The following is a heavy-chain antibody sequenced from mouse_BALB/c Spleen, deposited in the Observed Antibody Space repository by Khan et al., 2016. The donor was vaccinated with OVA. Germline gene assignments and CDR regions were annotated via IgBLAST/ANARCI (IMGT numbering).Heavy chain of an antibody. CDR3: ARKDYYDYDPFPY. D-gene: IGHD2-4*01. J-gene: IGHJ3*01. CDR2: INYSGNT. V-gene: IGHV3-2*02. CDR1: GYSITSEYA. Sequence: EVKLLESGPGLVKPSQSLSLTCTVTGYSITSEYACNWIRQFPGNKLEWTGYINYSGNTRYNPSLKSRISITRDTSKNQFFLQLNSVTTEDTATYYCARKDYYDYDPFPYWGQGTLVTVSA.